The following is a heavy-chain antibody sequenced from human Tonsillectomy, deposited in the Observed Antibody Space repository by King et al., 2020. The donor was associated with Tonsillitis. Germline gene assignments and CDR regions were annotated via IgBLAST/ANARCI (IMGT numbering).Heavy chain of an antibody. Sequence: EVQLVESGGGLIQPGGSLRLSCAASGFTVSNNYMSWVRQAPGKGLEWVSVIYSGGTTYYADSVKGRFTISRDNSKNTLYLQMNSLRVEDTAVYYFARWNYPLDVRYGMDVWGQGTTVTVSS. J-gene: IGHJ6*02. CDR1: GFTVSNNY. V-gene: IGHV3-53*01. CDR2: IYSGGTT. CDR3: ARWNYPLDVRYGMDV. D-gene: IGHD3-16*02.